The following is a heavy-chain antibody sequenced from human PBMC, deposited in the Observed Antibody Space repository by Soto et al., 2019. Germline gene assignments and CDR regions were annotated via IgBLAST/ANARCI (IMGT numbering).Heavy chain of an antibody. D-gene: IGHD1-7*01. V-gene: IGHV1-3*04. Sequence: ASVKVSCEDSGYTLTNNVIHWLRQAPGQTLEWMGWIHTAKGNTKYSQKFEARVTLTRDTAASTAYMELNSLRSDDTAVYYCARDXIWTYTWNYARLNYLDPWGQGTLVTVSS. CDR2: IHTAKGNT. J-gene: IGHJ5*02. CDR1: GYTLTNNV. CDR3: ARDXIWTYTWNYARLNYLDP.